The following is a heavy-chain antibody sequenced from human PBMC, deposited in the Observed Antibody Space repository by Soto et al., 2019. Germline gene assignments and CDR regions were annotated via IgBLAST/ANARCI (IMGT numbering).Heavy chain of an antibody. CDR2: IIPILGIA. CDR1: GGTFSSYT. Sequence: SVKVSCKASGGTFSSYTISWVRQAPGQGLEWMGRIIPILGIANYAQKFQGRVTITADKSTSTAYMELSSLRSEDTAVYYCARSIPPGDYYYYMDVWGKGTTVTVSS. CDR3: ARSIPPGDYYYYMDV. D-gene: IGHD2-2*02. J-gene: IGHJ6*03. V-gene: IGHV1-69*02.